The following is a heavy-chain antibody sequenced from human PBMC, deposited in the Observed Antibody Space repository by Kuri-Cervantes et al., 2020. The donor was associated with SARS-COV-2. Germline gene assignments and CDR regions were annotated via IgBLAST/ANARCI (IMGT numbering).Heavy chain of an antibody. J-gene: IGHJ3*02. Sequence: ASVKVSCKASGYTFTNYVINWVRQATGQGLELMGWMNPSSGDTGYAQKFQGRVTMTRSTSESTAYMELSSLRSEDTAVYYCARDGYDFWSGSFFDIWGQGTMVTVSS. D-gene: IGHD3-3*01. CDR3: ARDGYDFWSGSFFDI. CDR2: MNPSSGDT. CDR1: GYTFTNYV. V-gene: IGHV1-8*01.